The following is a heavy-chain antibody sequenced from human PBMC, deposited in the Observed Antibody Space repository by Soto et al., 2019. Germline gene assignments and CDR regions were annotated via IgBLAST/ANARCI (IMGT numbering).Heavy chain of an antibody. J-gene: IGHJ5*01. Sequence: SVKVSSKASRGTVSSDAISGVRQAPGQGLEWMGGIIPIFGTANYAQKFQGRVTITADESTSTAYMELSSLRSEDTAVYYCARVGPYYYDSSGYYGRGSALENWFDPWGQGTLVTVSS. CDR2: IIPIFGTA. CDR1: RGTVSSDA. CDR3: ARVGPYYYDSSGYYGRGSALENWFDP. V-gene: IGHV1-69*01. D-gene: IGHD3-22*01.